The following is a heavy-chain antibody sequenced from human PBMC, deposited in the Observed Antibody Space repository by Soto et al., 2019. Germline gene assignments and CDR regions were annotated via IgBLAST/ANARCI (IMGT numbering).Heavy chain of an antibody. V-gene: IGHV3-30*18. CDR1: GFTFSSYG. J-gene: IGHJ4*02. CDR2: ISYDGSNK. D-gene: IGHD6-19*01. Sequence: QVQLVESGGGVVQPGRSLRLSCAASGFTFSSYGMHWVRQAPGKGLEWVAVISYDGSNKYYADSVKGRFTISRDNSKNTLYLQMNSLRAEDTALYYCAKGVGGWNFDYWGQGTLVTVSS. CDR3: AKGVGGWNFDY.